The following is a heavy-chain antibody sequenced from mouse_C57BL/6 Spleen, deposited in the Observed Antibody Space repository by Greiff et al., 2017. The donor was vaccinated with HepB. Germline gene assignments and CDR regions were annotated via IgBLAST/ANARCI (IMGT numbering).Heavy chain of an antibody. CDR1: GYTFTDYE. CDR3: TRIPTGTGRYFDV. V-gene: IGHV1-15*01. Sequence: QVQLQQSGAELVRPGASVTLSCKASGYTFTDYEMHWVKQTPVHGLEWIGAIDPETGGTAYNQKFKGKAILTADKSSSTAYMEIRSLTSEDSAVYYCTRIPTGTGRYFDVWGTGTTVTVSS. CDR2: IDPETGGT. D-gene: IGHD4-1*02. J-gene: IGHJ1*03.